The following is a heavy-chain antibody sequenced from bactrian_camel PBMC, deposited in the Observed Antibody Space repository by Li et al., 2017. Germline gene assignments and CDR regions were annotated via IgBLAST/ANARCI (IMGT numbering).Heavy chain of an antibody. CDR1: GDIIGRYC. V-gene: IGHV3S55*01. Sequence: HVQLVESGGGSVQAGGSLRLSCVASGDIIGRYCMGWFRQAPGMEREGVAAIDRDGVTCCTESVKGRFTISKDNTKNTLFLQMNSLNAQDTAMYYCAADFWCQFSDYPDRGCPRPAEFGYRGQGTQVTVS. CDR2: IDRDGVT. CDR3: AADFWCQFSDYPDRGCPRPAEFGY. D-gene: IGHD3*01. J-gene: IGHJ6*01.